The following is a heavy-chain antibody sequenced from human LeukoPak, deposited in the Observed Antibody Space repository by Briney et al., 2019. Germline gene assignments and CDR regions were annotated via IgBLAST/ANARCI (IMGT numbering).Heavy chain of an antibody. CDR3: AKYRVVYYYYYMDV. CDR2: ISGSGGST. D-gene: IGHD2-15*01. V-gene: IGHV3-23*01. J-gene: IGHJ6*03. CDR1: GFTFSSYA. Sequence: PGGSLRLSCAASGFTFSSYAMSWVRQAPGKGLEWVSAISGSGGSTYYADSVKGRFTISRDNSKNTLYLQMNSLRAEDTAVYYCAKYRVVYYYYYMDVWGKGTTVSASS.